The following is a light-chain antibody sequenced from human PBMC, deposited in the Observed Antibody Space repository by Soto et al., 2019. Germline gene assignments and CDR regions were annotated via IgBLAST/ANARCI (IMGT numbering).Light chain of an antibody. CDR2: GAS. Sequence: EILLTQSPGTLSLSPGERATLSCRASQSVSNKYLAWYQQKPGQAPRLLIYGASNRATGIPARFSGSGSGTEFTLTISSLQSEDFAVYYCQQRSNWPPITFGQGTRLEIK. J-gene: IGKJ5*01. CDR3: QQRSNWPPIT. CDR1: QSVSNKY. V-gene: IGKV3-11*01.